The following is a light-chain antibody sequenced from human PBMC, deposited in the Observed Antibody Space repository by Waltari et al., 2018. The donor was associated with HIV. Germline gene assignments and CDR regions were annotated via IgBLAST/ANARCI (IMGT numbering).Light chain of an antibody. CDR2: HTN. J-gene: IGLJ2*01. CDR1: TSNIGSNR. V-gene: IGLV1-44*01. Sequence: QSVLTQPPSASGTPGLRITISCSGSTSNIGSNRVNWYQQLPGTAPTVLIYHTNQPPRGVPDRLSGSKSETSADLAISGLKSEDEADYYCAAWDDNVNGGGVVCGGGTKLTVL. CDR3: AAWDDNVNGGGVV.